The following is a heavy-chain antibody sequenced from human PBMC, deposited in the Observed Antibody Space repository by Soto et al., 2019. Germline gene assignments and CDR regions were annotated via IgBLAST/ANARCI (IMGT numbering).Heavy chain of an antibody. CDR3: AAGRKAGSSSWYISLDYYYYGMDV. V-gene: IGHV1-58*01. Sequence: SVKVSCKASGFTFTSSAVQWVRQARGQRLEWIGWIVVGSGNTNYAQKFQERVTITRDMSTSTAYMELSSLRSEDTAVYYCAAGRKAGSSSWYISLDYYYYGMDVWGQGTTVTVSS. CDR1: GFTFTSSA. CDR2: IVVGSGNT. J-gene: IGHJ6*02. D-gene: IGHD6-13*01.